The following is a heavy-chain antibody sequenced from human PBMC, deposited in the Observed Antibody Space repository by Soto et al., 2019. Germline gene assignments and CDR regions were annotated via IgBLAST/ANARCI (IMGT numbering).Heavy chain of an antibody. CDR2: VYYRGSI. J-gene: IGHJ5*01. V-gene: IGHV4-30-4*01. CDR1: GESISSPDYY. CDR3: ARVTFTPNWFDS. Sequence: PSETLSLTCTVSGESISSPDYYWSWIRQAPGKGLELIGYVYYRGSIYYTPSFESRVSISIDTSENQFSLRLTSVTAADSAVYFCARVTFTPNWFDSWGQGILVTVSS. D-gene: IGHD3-16*01.